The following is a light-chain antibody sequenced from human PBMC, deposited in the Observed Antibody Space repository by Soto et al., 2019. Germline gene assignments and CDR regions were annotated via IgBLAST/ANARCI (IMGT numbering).Light chain of an antibody. CDR3: QQNYSPFPLT. CDR1: QSISNF. CDR2: AAS. J-gene: IGKJ5*01. V-gene: IGKV1-39*01. Sequence: DIQMTQSPTSLSASVGDRIIITCRANQSISNFLNWYQQKPGKAPKLLMFAASILQTGVPSRFGGGGSGSAFTLTINSLQPDDFATYYCQQNYSPFPLTCGQGTRLEIK.